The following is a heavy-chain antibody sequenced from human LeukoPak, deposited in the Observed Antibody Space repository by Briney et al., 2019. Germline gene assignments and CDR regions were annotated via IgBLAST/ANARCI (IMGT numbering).Heavy chain of an antibody. J-gene: IGHJ4*02. D-gene: IGHD2-2*01. CDR2: DPTHSYT. Sequence: DPTHSYTNYSPSFQGHVTISADNSISTAYLQWSSLKASDTAMYYCARLGDDCSSTSCPDYWGQGTLVTVSS. CDR3: ARLGDDCSSTSCPDY. V-gene: IGHV5-10-1*01.